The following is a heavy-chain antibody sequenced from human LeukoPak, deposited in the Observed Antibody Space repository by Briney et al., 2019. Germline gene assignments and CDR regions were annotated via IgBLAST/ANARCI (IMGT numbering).Heavy chain of an antibody. J-gene: IGHJ4*02. Sequence: ASVKVSCKASGYTFTGYYMHWVRQAPGQGLEWMGWINPNSGGTNYAQKFQGRVTMTRDTSISSAYMELSRLRSDDTAVYYCARDLYDFWRGVGCYWGQGTLATVSS. CDR1: GYTFTGYY. V-gene: IGHV1-2*02. CDR3: ARDLYDFWRGVGCY. D-gene: IGHD3-3*01. CDR2: INPNSGGT.